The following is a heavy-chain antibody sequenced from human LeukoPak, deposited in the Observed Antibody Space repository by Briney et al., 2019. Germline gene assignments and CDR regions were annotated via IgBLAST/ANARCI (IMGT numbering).Heavy chain of an antibody. CDR3: AKRDWPYFFDY. V-gene: IGHV3-23*01. CDR1: GFWFSNYG. Sequence: PGGSLRLSCAASGFWFSNYGMNWVRQAPGKGLEWVSVITSNGAETYYADSVKGRFTVFRDSSKNTLYLQMNSLRADDTAVNYCAKRDWPYFFDYWGQGTPVTVSS. J-gene: IGHJ4*02. CDR2: ITSNGAET. D-gene: IGHD3/OR15-3a*01.